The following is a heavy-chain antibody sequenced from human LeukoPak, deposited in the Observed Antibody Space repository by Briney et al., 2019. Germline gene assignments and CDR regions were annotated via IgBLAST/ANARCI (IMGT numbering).Heavy chain of an antibody. D-gene: IGHD6-6*01. V-gene: IGHV4-59*01. J-gene: IGHJ6*02. Sequence: SETLSLTCTVSGGSISNYYWSWIRQPPGKGLEWIGYIYYSGSTNYNPSLKSRVTISVDMSKNQFSLKLSSVTAADTAVYYCARGYSSSSDYYYGMDVWGQGTTVTVSS. CDR1: GGSISNYY. CDR3: ARGYSSSSDYYYGMDV. CDR2: IYYSGST.